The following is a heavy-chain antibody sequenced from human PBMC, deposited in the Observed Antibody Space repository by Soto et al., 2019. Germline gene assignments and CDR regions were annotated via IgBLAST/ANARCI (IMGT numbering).Heavy chain of an antibody. D-gene: IGHD3-16*01. CDR3: AKDRRAGGNSAFYFDF. V-gene: IGHV3-23*01. CDR2: ISATGGGT. J-gene: IGHJ4*02. CDR1: GFKFSNYA. Sequence: GGSLRLSCAASGFKFSNYAMSWVRQAPGKGLEWVSLISATGGGTYYADSVKGRFTISRDNSHNTLYLQVHSLTAEDTAVYYCAKDRRAGGNSAFYFDFWGQGAQVTVPS.